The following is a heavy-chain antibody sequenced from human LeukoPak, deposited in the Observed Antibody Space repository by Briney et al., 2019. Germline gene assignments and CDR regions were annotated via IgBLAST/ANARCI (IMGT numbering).Heavy chain of an antibody. V-gene: IGHV1-2*06. CDR2: IIPRSGGT. D-gene: IGHD2-8*01. CDR3: STEDKYCTSPDCGVY. Sequence: ASVKVSCKASGYTFTEYYIHWVRQAPGQDLEWMGLIIPRSGGTSYDQKFQGRVTMTRDTSIGTFYMELSSLRSDDTAVYYCSTEDKYCTSPDCGVYWGQGTLVTVSS. J-gene: IGHJ4*02. CDR1: GYTFTEYY.